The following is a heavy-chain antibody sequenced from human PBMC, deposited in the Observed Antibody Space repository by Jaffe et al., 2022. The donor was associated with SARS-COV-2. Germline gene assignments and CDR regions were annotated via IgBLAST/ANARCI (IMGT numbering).Heavy chain of an antibody. CDR2: ISGSGGST. CDR3: AKDLGWELLLLYGMDV. V-gene: IGHV3-23*01. J-gene: IGHJ6*02. D-gene: IGHD1-26*01. Sequence: EVQLLESGGGLVQPGGSLRLSCAASGFTFSSYAMSWVRQAPGKGLEWVSAISGSGGSTYYADSVKGRFTISRDNSKNTLYLQMNSLRAEDTAVYYCAKDLGWELLLLYGMDVWGQGTTVTVSS. CDR1: GFTFSSYA.